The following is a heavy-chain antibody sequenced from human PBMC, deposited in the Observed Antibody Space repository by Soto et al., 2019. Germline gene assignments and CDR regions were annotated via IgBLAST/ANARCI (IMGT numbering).Heavy chain of an antibody. CDR2: AYYRSKWYN. Sequence: SQTLSLTCAISGDSGSSNSAAWNWIRQSPSRGLEWLGRAYYRSKWYNDYAVSVKSRITINPDTSKNQFSLQLNSVTPEDTAVYYCARDPDQQRYYYYGMDVWGQGTTVTVSS. J-gene: IGHJ6*02. D-gene: IGHD6-25*01. CDR3: ARDPDQQRYYYYGMDV. V-gene: IGHV6-1*01. CDR1: GDSGSSNSAA.